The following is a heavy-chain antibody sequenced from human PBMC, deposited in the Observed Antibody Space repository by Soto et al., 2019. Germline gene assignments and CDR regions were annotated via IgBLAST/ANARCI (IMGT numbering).Heavy chain of an antibody. D-gene: IGHD2-2*01. CDR3: ARVVPGADAWFGP. Sequence: QVQLVQSGGEVKRPGASVKVSCKTSGYTFSNYGITWVRQAPGQPLEWLGWISLYSDGTNYAQKFQGRVSMTTDTSTTTAYMELRSLRSDDTAVYDFARVVPGADAWFGPWGQGNLVTVSS. J-gene: IGHJ5*02. CDR1: GYTFSNYG. CDR2: ISLYSDGT. V-gene: IGHV1-18*01.